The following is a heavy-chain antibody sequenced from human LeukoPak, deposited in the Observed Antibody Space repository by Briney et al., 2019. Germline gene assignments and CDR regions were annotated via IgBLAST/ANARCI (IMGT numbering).Heavy chain of an antibody. Sequence: SVKVSCKASGGTFSSYVISWVRQAPGQGLEWMGRIIPILGIANYAQRFQGRVTITADKSTTTAYMELSSLRSEDTAVYYCAKGIQFSWFDPWGQGTLVTVSS. V-gene: IGHV1-69*04. CDR3: AKGIQFSWFDP. CDR2: IIPILGIA. D-gene: IGHD5-18*01. CDR1: GGTFSSYV. J-gene: IGHJ5*02.